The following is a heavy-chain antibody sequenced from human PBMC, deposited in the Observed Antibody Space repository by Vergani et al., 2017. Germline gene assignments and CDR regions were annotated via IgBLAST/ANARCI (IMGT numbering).Heavy chain of an antibody. CDR2: IIPILGTA. CDR3: ATNKYQLLSSYYYYYYMDV. V-gene: IGHV1-69*11. D-gene: IGHD2-2*01. Sequence: QVQLVQSGAEVKKPGSSVKVSCKASGGTFSSYAISWVRQAPGQGLEWMGRIIPILGTANYAQKFQGRVTITADESTSTAYMELSSLRSEDTAVYYCATNKYQLLSSYYYYYYMDVWGKGTTVTVSS. CDR1: GGTFSSYA. J-gene: IGHJ6*03.